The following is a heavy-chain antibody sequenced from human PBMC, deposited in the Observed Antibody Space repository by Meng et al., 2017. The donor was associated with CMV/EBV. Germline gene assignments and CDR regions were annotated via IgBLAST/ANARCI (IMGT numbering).Heavy chain of an antibody. CDR3: AKDGVSTTSGYYGMDV. CDR2: IRYDGSNK. CDR1: GFTFSSYG. Sequence: GSLRLSCAASGFTFSSYGMHWVRQAPGKGLEWVAFIRYDGSNKYYADSVKGRFTISRDNSKNTLYLQMNSLRAEDTAVYYCAKDGVSTTSGYYGMDVWGQGTTVTVSS. J-gene: IGHJ6*02. D-gene: IGHD2-2*01. V-gene: IGHV3-30*02.